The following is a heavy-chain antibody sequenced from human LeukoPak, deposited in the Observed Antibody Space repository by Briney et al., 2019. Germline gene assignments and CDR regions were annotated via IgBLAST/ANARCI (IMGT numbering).Heavy chain of an antibody. Sequence: GRSLRLSCAVSGFTFDDYAMHWVRQVPGKGLEWVSGISWNSGSIAYADSVKGRFTISRDNAKNSLYLQMNSLRAEDTALYYCAKGVRITMVRGAFDIWGQGTMVTVSS. J-gene: IGHJ3*02. CDR1: GFTFDDYA. CDR2: ISWNSGSI. V-gene: IGHV3-9*01. D-gene: IGHD3-10*01. CDR3: AKGVRITMVRGAFDI.